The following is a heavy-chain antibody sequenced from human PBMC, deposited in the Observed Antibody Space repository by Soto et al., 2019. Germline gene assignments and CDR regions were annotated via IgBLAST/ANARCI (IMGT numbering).Heavy chain of an antibody. V-gene: IGHV3-23*01. CDR2: ISGSDGST. J-gene: IGHJ4*02. D-gene: IGHD6-13*01. Sequence: EVQLLESGGGLVQPGGSLRLSCAASGFTFSSYAMNWVRHAPGKGLEWVSVISGSDGSTYYADSVKGRFTISRDNSKNTLNLQMNSLRAEDTAVYYCARRSSSWYFDYWGQGTLVRVSA. CDR3: ARRSSSWYFDY. CDR1: GFTFSSYA.